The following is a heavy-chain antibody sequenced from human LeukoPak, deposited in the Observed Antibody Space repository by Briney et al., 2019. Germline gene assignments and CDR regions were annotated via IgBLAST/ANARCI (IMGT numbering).Heavy chain of an antibody. Sequence: GGSLRLSCAASGFXFSRYALHWVRQAPGKGQEYVSGISTNGGSTYYANSVEGRFTISRDNSKNTLYLQMNSLRAEDTAVYYCAREAYYYDSSGYNYAFDIWGQGTMVTVSS. CDR2: ISTNGGST. CDR1: GFXFSRYA. D-gene: IGHD3-22*01. V-gene: IGHV3-64*01. J-gene: IGHJ3*02. CDR3: AREAYYYDSSGYNYAFDI.